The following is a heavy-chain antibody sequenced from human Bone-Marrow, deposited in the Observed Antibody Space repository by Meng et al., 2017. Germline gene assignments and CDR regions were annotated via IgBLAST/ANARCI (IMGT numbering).Heavy chain of an antibody. CDR1: GFTFDDYA. CDR2: ISWNSGSI. J-gene: IGHJ4*02. V-gene: IGHV3-9*03. D-gene: IGHD2-2*01. Sequence: SLKISCAASGFTFDDYAMHWVRQAPGKGLEWVSGISWNSGSIGYADSVKGRFTISRDNAKNSLYLQMNSLRAEDMALYYCATGYCSSTSCYVDYWGQGTLVTVSS. CDR3: ATGYCSSTSCYVDY.